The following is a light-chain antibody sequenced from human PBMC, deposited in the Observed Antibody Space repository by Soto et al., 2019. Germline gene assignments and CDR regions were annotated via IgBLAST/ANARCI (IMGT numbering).Light chain of an antibody. J-gene: IGLJ1*01. CDR1: NIGGKS. V-gene: IGLV3-21*02. CDR2: DDS. Sequence: SYELTQPPSMSVAPGQTATITCGGNNIGGKSVHWYQQRPGQAPVLVVYDDSDRPSGIPERFSGSKSGNTATLTISRVEAGDEADYYCQVWDSSNDHPYVFGTGTNVTV. CDR3: QVWDSSNDHPYV.